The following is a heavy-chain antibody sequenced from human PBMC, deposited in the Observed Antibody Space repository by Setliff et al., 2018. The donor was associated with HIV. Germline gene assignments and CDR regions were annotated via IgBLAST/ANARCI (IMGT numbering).Heavy chain of an antibody. CDR3: ARVATGPESFDI. CDR2: INHSGST. J-gene: IGHJ3*02. D-gene: IGHD3-9*01. Sequence: SETLSLTCAVYGGSFNGYYWSWIRQPPGKGLEWIGEINHSGSTNSKSSLKSRVTISVDTSKNQFSLKLSSVTAADTAVYYCARVATGPESFDIWGQGTMVTVSS. CDR1: GGSFNGYY. V-gene: IGHV4-34*01.